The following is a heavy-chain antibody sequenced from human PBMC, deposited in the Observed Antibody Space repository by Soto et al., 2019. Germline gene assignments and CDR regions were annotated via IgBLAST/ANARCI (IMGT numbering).Heavy chain of an antibody. CDR1: GGSIGGYD. V-gene: IGHV4-59*01. J-gene: IGHJ4*02. CDR3: ARDLAGDFDY. CDR2: IYYSGST. Sequence: PSETLSVTSSVAGGSIGGYDGSWIRQPPGKGLEWIGYIYYSGSTNYNPSLKSRVTISVDTSKNQFSLKLSSVTAADTAVYYCARDLAGDFDYWGQGTLVTVSS. D-gene: IGHD3-10*01.